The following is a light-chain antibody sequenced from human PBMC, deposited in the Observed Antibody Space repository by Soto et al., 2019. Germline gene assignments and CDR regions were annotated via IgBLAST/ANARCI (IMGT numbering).Light chain of an antibody. J-gene: IGLJ1*01. CDR2: EGS. CDR1: SSDVGSCNL. V-gene: IGLV2-23*01. CDR3: CSYAGSRTYV. Sequence: QSALTQPASVPGSPGQPITISCTRTSSDVGSCNLVSWYPQHPGKAPKLMIYEGSKRPSGVSNRFSGSRSGNTVSLTISGLQAEDVPEYYCCSYAGSRTYVFGTGTKVTV.